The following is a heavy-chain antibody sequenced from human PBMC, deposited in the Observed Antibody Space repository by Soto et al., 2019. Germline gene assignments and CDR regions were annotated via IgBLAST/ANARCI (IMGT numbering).Heavy chain of an antibody. D-gene: IGHD3-10*02. J-gene: IGHJ4*02. V-gene: IGHV3-66*01. CDR2: LYSVGTT. Sequence: GGSLRLSCAASEFTVSSNYMSWVRQAPGKGLEWVSILYSVGTTYYADSVKGRFTISRDNSKNTLYLQMNSLRAEDTAVYYCAAGPLRNVLFDYWGQGTLVTVSS. CDR3: AAGPLRNVLFDY. CDR1: EFTVSSNY.